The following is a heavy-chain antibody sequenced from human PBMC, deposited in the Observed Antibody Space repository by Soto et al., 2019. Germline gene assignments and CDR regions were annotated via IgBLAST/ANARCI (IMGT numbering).Heavy chain of an antibody. D-gene: IGHD1-7*01. J-gene: IGHJ4*02. V-gene: IGHV1-18*01. CDR3: ARGRTRALDY. CDR2: ISTYNGNP. Sequence: QIQLVQSGAEVKKPGASVKVSCKASGYIFTSQGISWVRQAPGQGLEWMGWISTYNGNPNYAQKLQGRVTMTTNTPTTTAFLELRSLTPDDTAVYYCARGRTRALDYWGPGTQVIVSS. CDR1: GYIFTSQG.